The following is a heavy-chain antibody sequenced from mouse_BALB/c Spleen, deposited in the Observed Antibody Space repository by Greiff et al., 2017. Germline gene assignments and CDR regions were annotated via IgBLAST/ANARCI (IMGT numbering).Heavy chain of an antibody. CDR1: GYAFTNYL. D-gene: IGHD1-1*01. CDR2: INPGSGGT. J-gene: IGHJ4*01. CDR3: ARGANYYGSNYAMDY. V-gene: IGHV1-54*01. Sequence: QVQLQQSGAELVRPGTSVKVSCKASGYAFTNYLIEWVKQRPGQGLEWIGVINPGSGGTNYNEKFKGKATLTADKSSSTAYMQLSSLTSDDSAVYFCARGANYYGSNYAMDYWGQGTSVTVSS.